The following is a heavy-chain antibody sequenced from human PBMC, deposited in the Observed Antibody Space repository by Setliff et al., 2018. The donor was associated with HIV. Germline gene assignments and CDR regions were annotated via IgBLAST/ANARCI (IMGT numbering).Heavy chain of an antibody. CDR2: IYYSGST. CDR1: GGSISSHH. J-gene: IGHJ3*02. CDR3: ARDSGASETIRDAFDI. V-gene: IGHV4-59*11. Sequence: SETLSLTCTVSGGSISSHHWSWIRQPPGKGLEWIGSIYYSGSTNYNPSLKSRVTISVDTSKNQFSLKLSSVTAADTAVYYCARDSGASETIRDAFDIWGQGTMVTVSS. D-gene: IGHD7-27*01.